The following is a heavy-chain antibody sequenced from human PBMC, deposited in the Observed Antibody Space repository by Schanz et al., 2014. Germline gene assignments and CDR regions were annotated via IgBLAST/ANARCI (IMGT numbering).Heavy chain of an antibody. V-gene: IGHV1-18*01. CDR2: ISAHNGDT. D-gene: IGHD6-13*01. CDR3: ARDGEAAAGCDY. CDR1: DYTFSTYG. Sequence: QLVQSGAEVKKPGASVKVSCKASDYTFSTYGMSWVRQAPGQGLEWMGWISAHNGDTKYAQEFQGRVPLTTDTSTSTVYMELSSLRSEDTAVYYCARDGEAAAGCDYWGQGTLVTVSS. J-gene: IGHJ4*02.